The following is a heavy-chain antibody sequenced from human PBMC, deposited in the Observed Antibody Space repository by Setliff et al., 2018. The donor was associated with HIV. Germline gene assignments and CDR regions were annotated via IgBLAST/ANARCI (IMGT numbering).Heavy chain of an antibody. D-gene: IGHD3-22*01. CDR3: ARGPTRSGAVYDSHGYYLRFFDF. CDR1: GYTFPRYY. CDR2: INPISGNT. J-gene: IGHJ4*02. V-gene: IGHV1-46*03. Sequence: AAEQVSCKASGYTFPRYYVHWVRQAPGQGLEWMGIINPISGNTNYAQNFQGRVTMTRDTSTSIVYMELSSLRSEDTAVYYCARGPTRSGAVYDSHGYYLRFFDFWGQGALVTVSS.